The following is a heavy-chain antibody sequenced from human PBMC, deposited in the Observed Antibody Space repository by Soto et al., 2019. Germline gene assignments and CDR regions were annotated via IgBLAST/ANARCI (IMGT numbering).Heavy chain of an antibody. CDR3: ASFLTMVRGLNWFDP. CDR2: INHSGST. Sequence: QVQLQQWGAGLLKPSETLSLTCAVYGGSFSGYYWSWIRQPPGKGLEWIGEINHSGSTNYNPSLKSRVPISVDTSKNLFSLKLSSVTAADTAVYYCASFLTMVRGLNWFDPWGQGTLVTVSS. D-gene: IGHD3-10*01. CDR1: GGSFSGYY. V-gene: IGHV4-34*01. J-gene: IGHJ5*02.